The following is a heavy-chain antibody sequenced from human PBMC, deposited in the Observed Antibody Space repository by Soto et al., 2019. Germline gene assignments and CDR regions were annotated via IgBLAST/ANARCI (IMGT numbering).Heavy chain of an antibody. CDR3: ARDLYSNPFRPSDY. D-gene: IGHD4-4*01. J-gene: IGHJ4*02. CDR2: ISSSGSPI. V-gene: IGHV3-48*02. CDR1: GFTFSSYS. Sequence: EVQLVESGGGLVQPGGSLRLSCEASGFTFSSYSMNWVRQAPGKGLEWVSYISSSGSPISYADSVKGRFTISRDDAKNSLYLQINSLRDEDTAVYYCARDLYSNPFRPSDYWGRGTLVTVSS.